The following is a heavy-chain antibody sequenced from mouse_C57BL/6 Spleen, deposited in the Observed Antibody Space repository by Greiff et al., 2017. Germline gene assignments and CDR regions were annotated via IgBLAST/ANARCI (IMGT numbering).Heavy chain of an antibody. Sequence: VKQSHGKSLEWIGDINPNNGGTSYNQKFKGKATLTVDKSSSTAYMELRSLTSEDSAVYYCAVDYDGYWGQGTTLTVSS. CDR3: AVDYDGY. V-gene: IGHV1-26*01. CDR2: INPNNGGT. J-gene: IGHJ2*01. D-gene: IGHD2-4*01.